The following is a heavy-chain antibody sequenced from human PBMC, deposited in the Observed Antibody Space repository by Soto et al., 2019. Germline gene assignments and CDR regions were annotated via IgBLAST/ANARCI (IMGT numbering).Heavy chain of an antibody. J-gene: IGHJ5*02. CDR1: GGSISRNIYY. CDR3: ARAYYDRSGYAVDP. V-gene: IGHV4-39*07. CDR2: IHYSGSI. Sequence: PSETLSLICTVSGGSISRNIYYWGWIRQPPGKGLEWIGNIHYSGSINYNPSLKSRVTISVDTSNNQFSLKLSSVTAANTAVYYCARAYYDRSGYAVDPWGQGTLVTVSS. D-gene: IGHD3-22*01.